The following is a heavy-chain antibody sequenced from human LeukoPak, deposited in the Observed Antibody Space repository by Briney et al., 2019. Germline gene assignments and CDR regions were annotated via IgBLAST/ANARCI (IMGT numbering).Heavy chain of an antibody. D-gene: IGHD5-12*01. CDR1: GHTVSIHGAA. Sequence: SQTLSLTYAISGHTVSIHGAAWTWITQSPSRGLEWLGRTYYRSKWYNDYALSVKSRITINPDTSKNQFSLQLNSVTPEDTAVYYCARDLLYSLDFWGQGTLVTVSS. V-gene: IGHV6-1*01. CDR3: ARDLLYSLDF. CDR2: TYYRSKWYN. J-gene: IGHJ4*02.